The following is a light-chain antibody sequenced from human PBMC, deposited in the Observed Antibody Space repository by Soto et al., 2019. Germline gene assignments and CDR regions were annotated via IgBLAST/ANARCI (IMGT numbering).Light chain of an antibody. CDR3: QQYGTSPPIT. CDR1: QSVGSSF. V-gene: IGKV3-20*01. CDR2: GAS. Sequence: PGERATLSCRASQSVGSSFLAWYQQKPGQAPRLLIYGASSRATGTPDRFSGSGSGTDFTLTISRLEPEDFAVYYCQQYGTSPPITFGQGTRWRL. J-gene: IGKJ5*01.